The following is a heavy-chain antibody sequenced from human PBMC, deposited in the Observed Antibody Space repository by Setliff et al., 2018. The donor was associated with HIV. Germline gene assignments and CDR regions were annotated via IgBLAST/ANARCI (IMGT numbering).Heavy chain of an antibody. V-gene: IGHV4-59*01. CDR3: ARDPGDYDRKLDH. D-gene: IGHD3-22*01. CDR2: TFDNGNT. Sequence: SETLSLTCTVSDGSINTSYCHWLRQTPGKGLEWSAYTFDNGNTHYNPSLERRVTLSSDPSRNLFSLRLAPVTAADTAVYYFARDPGDYDRKLDHWGQGALVTVSS. J-gene: IGHJ5*02. CDR1: DGSINTSY.